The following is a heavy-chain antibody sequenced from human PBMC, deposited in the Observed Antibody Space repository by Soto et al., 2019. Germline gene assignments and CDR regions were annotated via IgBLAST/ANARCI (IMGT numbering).Heavy chain of an antibody. V-gene: IGHV3-23*03. J-gene: IGHJ4*02. CDR1: GFTFSNFA. Sequence: EVQLLESGGGLVQPGGSLKLSCAASGFTFSNFAMNWVRQAPGKGPEWVSLINGGGTSTYYADSVKGRFTVSRDNSINTVPPQITRPPGAETAVYVSARGHPTVGYIHADLDSWGQGTGVTATS. CDR2: INGGGTST. D-gene: IGHD1-1*01. CDR3: ARGHPTVGYIHADLDS.